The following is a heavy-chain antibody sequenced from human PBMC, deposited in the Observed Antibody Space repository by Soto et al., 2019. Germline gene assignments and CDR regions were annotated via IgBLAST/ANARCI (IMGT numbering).Heavy chain of an antibody. CDR1: GFTFDDYA. D-gene: IGHD6-25*01. J-gene: IGHJ3*02. V-gene: IGHV3-9*01. CDR3: AKTRLIDRDAFDI. Sequence: QLGGSLRLSCAASGFTFDDYAMHWVRQAPGKGLEWVSGISWNSGSIGYADSVKGRFTISRDNAKNSLYLQMNSLRAEDTALYYCAKTRLIDRDAFDIWGQGTMVTVSS. CDR2: ISWNSGSI.